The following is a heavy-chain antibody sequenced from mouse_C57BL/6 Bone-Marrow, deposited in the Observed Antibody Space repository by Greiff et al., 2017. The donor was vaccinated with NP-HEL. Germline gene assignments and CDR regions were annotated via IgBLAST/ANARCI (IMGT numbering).Heavy chain of an antibody. CDR3: AKKLGRHYAMDY. J-gene: IGHJ4*01. CDR2: IWRGGST. D-gene: IGHD4-1*01. V-gene: IGHV2-5*01. CDR1: GFSLTSYG. Sequence: VKLMESGPGLVQPSQSLSITCTVSGFSLTSYGVHWVRQSPGKGLEWLGVIWRGGSTDYNAAFMSRLSITKDNSKSQVFFKMNSLQADVTAIYYCAKKLGRHYAMDYWGQGTSVTVSS.